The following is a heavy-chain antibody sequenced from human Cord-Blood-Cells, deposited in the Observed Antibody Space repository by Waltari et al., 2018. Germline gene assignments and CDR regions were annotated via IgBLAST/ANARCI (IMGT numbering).Heavy chain of an antibody. V-gene: IGHV1-69*01. Sequence: QVQLVQSGAEVKKPGSSVKVSCKASGGTFSSYAISWVRQAPGQGLEWMVGIIPIFGTANYAQKFQGRVTITADESTSTAYMELSSLRSEYTAVYYCARRSNYYDSSGYYFDYWGQGTLVTVSS. D-gene: IGHD3-22*01. CDR3: ARRSNYYDSSGYYFDY. J-gene: IGHJ4*02. CDR1: GGTFSSYA. CDR2: IIPIFGTA.